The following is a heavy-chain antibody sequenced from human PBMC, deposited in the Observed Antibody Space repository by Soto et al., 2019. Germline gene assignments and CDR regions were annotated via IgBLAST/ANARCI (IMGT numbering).Heavy chain of an antibody. J-gene: IGHJ5*02. Sequence: SLGLSCAASGFPFSSYAMSWVRQAPGKGLEWVSAISGSGGSTYYADSVKGRFTISRDNSKNTLYLQMNSLRAEDTAVYYCAKDPLLAYYQYNWFDPWGQGTLVTVSS. CDR2: ISGSGGST. CDR1: GFPFSSYA. D-gene: IGHD2-2*01. V-gene: IGHV3-23*01. CDR3: AKDPLLAYYQYNWFDP.